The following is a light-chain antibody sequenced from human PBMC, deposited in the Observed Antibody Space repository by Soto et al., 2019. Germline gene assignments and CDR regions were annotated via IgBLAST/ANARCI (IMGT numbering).Light chain of an antibody. CDR2: GAS. Sequence: DIQMTQSPSTLSASVGDRGTITCRASQSISSWLAWYQQKPGKVPKLLIYGASILQSGVPNRFSGSGSGTEFTLTISSLQPDDFATYYCQQYNSYSLWTFGQGTKVDIK. CDR3: QQYNSYSLWT. V-gene: IGKV1-5*01. CDR1: QSISSW. J-gene: IGKJ1*01.